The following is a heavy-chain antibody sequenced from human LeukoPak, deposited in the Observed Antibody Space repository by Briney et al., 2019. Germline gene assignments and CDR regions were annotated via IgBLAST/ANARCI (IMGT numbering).Heavy chain of an antibody. CDR3: ARDKIVGPTTLDY. D-gene: IGHD1-26*01. Sequence: GGSLRLSCAASGFTFSGYWMSWVRQTPEKGLEWVANIKQDGNEKYYVDSVKGRFTISRDNAKNSLYLQMDSLRADDTAVYYCARDKIVGPTTLDYWGQGTLVTVSS. CDR2: IKQDGNEK. J-gene: IGHJ4*02. V-gene: IGHV3-7*01. CDR1: GFTFSGYW.